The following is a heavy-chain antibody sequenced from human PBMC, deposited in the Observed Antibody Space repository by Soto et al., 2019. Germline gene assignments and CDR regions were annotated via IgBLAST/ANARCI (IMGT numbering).Heavy chain of an antibody. D-gene: IGHD3-10*01. CDR2: IYNSGNT. V-gene: IGHV4-30-4*01. J-gene: IGHJ6*02. CDR3: ARNYYYGSGSSHYYYGMDV. Sequence: PSETLSLTCTVSGGSISSGDYYWSWIRQPPGKGLEWIGYIYNSGNTYYNPSLKGRVTISEDTSKNQFSLKLSSVTAADTAVYYCARNYYYGSGSSHYYYGMDVWGQGTTVSVSS. CDR1: GGSISSGDYY.